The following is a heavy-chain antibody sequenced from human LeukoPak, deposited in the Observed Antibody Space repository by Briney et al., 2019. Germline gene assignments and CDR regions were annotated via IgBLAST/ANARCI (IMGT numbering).Heavy chain of an antibody. Sequence: PGGSLRLSCAASGFTFSSYSMNWVRQAPGKGLEWVSSISSSSSYIYYADSVKGRFTISRDNSKNTLYLQMNSLRAEDTAVYYCASGEEMATPDYWGQGTLVTVSS. V-gene: IGHV3-21*01. J-gene: IGHJ4*02. D-gene: IGHD5-24*01. CDR1: GFTFSSYS. CDR2: ISSSSSYI. CDR3: ASGEEMATPDY.